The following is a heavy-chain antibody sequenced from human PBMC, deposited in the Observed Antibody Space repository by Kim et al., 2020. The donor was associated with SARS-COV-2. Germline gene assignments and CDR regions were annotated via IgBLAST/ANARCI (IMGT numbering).Heavy chain of an antibody. D-gene: IGHD3-10*01. Sequence: NPPFQGQLTISADKSISTAYLQWSSLKASDTAMYYCARRSGSPYYYGMDVWGQGTTVTVSS. CDR3: ARRSGSPYYYGMDV. V-gene: IGHV5-51*01. J-gene: IGHJ6*02.